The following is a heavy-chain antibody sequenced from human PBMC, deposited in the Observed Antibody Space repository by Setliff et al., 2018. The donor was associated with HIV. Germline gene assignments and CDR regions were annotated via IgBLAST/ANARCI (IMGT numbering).Heavy chain of an antibody. J-gene: IGHJ3*02. CDR3: ARPATYGTLDAFDI. CDR1: GYTFTTYW. Sequence: PGESLKISCKGFGYTFTTYWIGWMRQMPGKGLEWMGIIYPGDSNIKYSPSFRGQVTISADKSISTAYLQWSSLKASDTAMYYCARPATYGTLDAFDIWGQGTMVTVSS. V-gene: IGHV5-51*01. CDR2: IYPGDSNI. D-gene: IGHD3-10*01.